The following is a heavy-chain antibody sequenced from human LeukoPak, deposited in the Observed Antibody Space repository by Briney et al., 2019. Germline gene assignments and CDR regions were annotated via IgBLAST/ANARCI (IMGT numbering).Heavy chain of an antibody. D-gene: IGHD3-9*01. CDR2: IIPIFGTA. CDR3: ASINYDILTGYRDY. V-gene: IGHV1-69*06. CDR1: GGTFSSYA. J-gene: IGHJ4*02. Sequence: ASVKVSCKASGGTFSSYAISWVRQAPGQGLEWMGGIIPIFGTANYAQKFQGRVTITADKSTSTAYMELSSLRSEDTAVNYCASINYDILTGYRDYWGQGTLVTVSS.